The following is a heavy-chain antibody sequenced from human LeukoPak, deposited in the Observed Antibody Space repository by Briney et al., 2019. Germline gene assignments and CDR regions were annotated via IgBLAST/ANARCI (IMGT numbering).Heavy chain of an antibody. Sequence: GGSLRLSRAASGFTFKKYDVTWVRQAPGKGLEYVSAISSNGGSTYYANSVKARFTISRDNSKNTLYLQMGSLRAEDMAVYYCARGAPEQPGDYIDPGFDYWGQGTLVTVSS. CDR2: ISSNGGST. V-gene: IGHV3-64*01. J-gene: IGHJ4*02. CDR1: GFTFKKYD. CDR3: ARGAPEQPGDYIDPGFDY. D-gene: IGHD4-17*01.